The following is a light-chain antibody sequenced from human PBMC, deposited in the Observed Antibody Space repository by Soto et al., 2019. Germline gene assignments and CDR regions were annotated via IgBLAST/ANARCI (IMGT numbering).Light chain of an antibody. CDR1: QSISDT. V-gene: IGKV3-15*01. CDR2: GAS. CDR3: QQYKNWPL. J-gene: IGKJ5*01. Sequence: EIVMTQSPATLSASPGERVTLSCRASQSISDTLAWYQQKPGQAPRLLIHGASTRVTGIPARFSGSGFGTEFTLTISSLQSEDFAVYYCQQYKNWPLFGQGTRLEIK.